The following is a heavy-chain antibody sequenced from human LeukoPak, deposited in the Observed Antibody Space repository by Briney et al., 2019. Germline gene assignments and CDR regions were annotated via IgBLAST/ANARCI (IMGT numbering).Heavy chain of an antibody. Sequence: GGSLRLPCAVSGLTFSHVWVNWVRQAPGKGLQWVARIRSNAAGGTTDLAAPVKGRIIISRDDSKNMAYLQFNGLTTEDTAVYYCAQGSGQFLEDWGQGTLVTVSS. CDR3: AQGSGQFLED. CDR2: IRSNAAGGTT. J-gene: IGHJ4*02. CDR1: GLTFSHVW. D-gene: IGHD2-15*01. V-gene: IGHV3-15*07.